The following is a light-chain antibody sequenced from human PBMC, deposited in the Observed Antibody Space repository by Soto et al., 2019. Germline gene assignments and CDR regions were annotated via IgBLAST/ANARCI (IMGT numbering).Light chain of an antibody. CDR1: QSISGW. CDR3: QQYNSFSIT. J-gene: IGKJ4*01. V-gene: IGKV1-5*01. CDR2: DAS. Sequence: DIQMTQSPSTLSASVGDTVTITCRASQSISGWLAWYQQKPGKAPQVLIFDASRLESGVPSRFSGSGSGTEFTLTISSLQPDDLAASYCQQYNSFSITFGGGTKVEI.